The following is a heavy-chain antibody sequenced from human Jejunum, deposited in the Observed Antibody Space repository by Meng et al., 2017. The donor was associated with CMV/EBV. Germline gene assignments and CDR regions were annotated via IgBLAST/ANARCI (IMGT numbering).Heavy chain of an antibody. Sequence: FTFSTYSMHSVRQAPRKGLEWVSYISSDRNYIYYGDSVTGRFTVSRDNAKNSLYLHMNSLRAEDTALYYCARDPTRYGSGSYYLDNWGQGTLVTVSS. CDR2: ISSDRNYI. V-gene: IGHV3-21*05. D-gene: IGHD3-10*01. J-gene: IGHJ1*01. CDR1: FTFSTYS. CDR3: ARDPTRYGSGSYYLDN.